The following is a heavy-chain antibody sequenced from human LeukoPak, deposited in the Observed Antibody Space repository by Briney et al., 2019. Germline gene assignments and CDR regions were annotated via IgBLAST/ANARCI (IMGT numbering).Heavy chain of an antibody. J-gene: IGHJ4*02. V-gene: IGHV1-46*01. CDR2: INPSGGST. D-gene: IGHD1-26*01. CDR1: GGTFSSYA. Sequence: ASVKVSCKASGGTFSSYAISWVRQAPGQGFEWMGIINPSGGSTSYAQKFQGRVTMTRDMSTSTVYMELSSLRSEDTAVYYCARAVGPTDYWGQGTLVTVSS. CDR3: ARAVGPTDY.